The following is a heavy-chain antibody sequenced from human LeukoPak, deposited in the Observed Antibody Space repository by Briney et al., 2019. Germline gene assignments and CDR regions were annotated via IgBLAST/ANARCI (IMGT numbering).Heavy chain of an antibody. D-gene: IGHD1-26*01. CDR2: INHSGST. V-gene: IGHV4-34*01. CDR1: GGSFSGYY. CDR3: ASFRWELLGDAFDI. J-gene: IGHJ3*02. Sequence: SETLSLTCAVYGGSFSGYYWSWTRQPPGKGLEWIGEINHSGSTNYNPSLKSRVSISVDTSKNQFSLKLSSVTAADTAVYYCASFRWELLGDAFDIWGQGTMVTVSS.